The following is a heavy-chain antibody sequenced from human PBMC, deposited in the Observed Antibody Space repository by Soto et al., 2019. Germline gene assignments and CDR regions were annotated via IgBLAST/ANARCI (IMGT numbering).Heavy chain of an antibody. CDR2: IHYSGST. V-gene: IGHV4-59*11. CDR3: ARDKITGLFDY. J-gene: IGHJ4*02. Sequence: PSETLSLTCAVSDDSSSRHYWSWVRQPPGKGLEFIGYIHYSGSTVYNPSLKSRVTISLDTSKNQFSLKVTSVTAADTAVYYCARDKITGLFDYWGQGTLVTVSS. D-gene: IGHD2-8*02. CDR1: DDSSSRHY.